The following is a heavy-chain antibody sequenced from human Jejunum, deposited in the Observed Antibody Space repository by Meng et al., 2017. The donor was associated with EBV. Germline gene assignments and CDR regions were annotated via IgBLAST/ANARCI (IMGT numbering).Heavy chain of an antibody. CDR1: GETFSGYY. V-gene: IGHV4-34*01. CDR3: ARSTGDYDVGY. Sequence: QVQLQQWGAEVLRPADVLNVTCNVSGETFSGYYWSWVRQPPGKSLEYIGEVHFSKINKNTPYLKSRVTMSVGASKNQFSLRLTSVTAADTAVYYYARSTGDYDVGYWGQGTLVTVSS. CDR2: VHFSKIN. J-gene: IGHJ4*02. D-gene: IGHD2-8*02.